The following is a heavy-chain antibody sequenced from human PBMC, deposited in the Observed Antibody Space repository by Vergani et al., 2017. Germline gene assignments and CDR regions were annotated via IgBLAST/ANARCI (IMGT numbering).Heavy chain of an antibody. D-gene: IGHD3-10*01. Sequence: QVQLQESGPGLVKPSQTLSLTCTVSGGSISSGGYYWSWTRQHPGKGLEWIGYIYYSGSTYYNPSLKSRVTISVDTSKNQFSLKLSSVTAADTAVYYCARGVGGSGRGAFDIWGQGTMVTVSS. J-gene: IGHJ3*02. CDR1: GGSISSGGYY. V-gene: IGHV4-31*03. CDR3: ARGVGGSGRGAFDI. CDR2: IYYSGST.